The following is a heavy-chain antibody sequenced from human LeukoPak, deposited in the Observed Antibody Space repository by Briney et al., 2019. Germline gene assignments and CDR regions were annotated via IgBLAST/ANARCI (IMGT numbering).Heavy chain of an antibody. J-gene: IGHJ4*02. CDR3: VRNVLLWFGEFGFDY. Sequence: PSETLSLTCAVYGGSFSGYYWSWIRQPPGKGLEWIGEINHSGSTNYNPSLKSRVTISVDTSKNQFSLKLSSVTAADTTVYYCVRNVLLWFGEFGFDYWGQGTLVTVSS. CDR2: INHSGST. CDR1: GGSFSGYY. D-gene: IGHD3-10*01. V-gene: IGHV4-34*01.